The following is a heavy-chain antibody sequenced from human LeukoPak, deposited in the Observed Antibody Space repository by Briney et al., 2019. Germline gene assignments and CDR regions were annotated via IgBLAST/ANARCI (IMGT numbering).Heavy chain of an antibody. V-gene: IGHV1-2*02. Sequence: ASVTVSCKASGYTFTGYYIHWVRQAPGQGLEWMGWINPNSGGTNYAQKFQGRVTMTRDTSISTAYMELSRLRSDDTAVYYCARVAYSSSAVHWFDPWGQGTLATVFS. D-gene: IGHD6-6*01. J-gene: IGHJ5*02. CDR2: INPNSGGT. CDR3: ARVAYSSSAVHWFDP. CDR1: GYTFTGYY.